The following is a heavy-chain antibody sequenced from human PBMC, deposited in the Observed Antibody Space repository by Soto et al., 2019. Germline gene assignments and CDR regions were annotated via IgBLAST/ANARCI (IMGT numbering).Heavy chain of an antibody. CDR1: GFPFSSHW. CDR3: ARITSPGYFDS. CDR2: IKQDESEK. V-gene: IGHV3-7*05. Sequence: GGSLRLSCAASGFPFSSHWMTWVRQAPGKGLEWVAYIKQDESEKYYVDSVMGRFTMSRDNTQSSLSLQMNTLRVEDSAVYYCARITSPGYFDSWGQGTLVTVSS. J-gene: IGHJ4*02. D-gene: IGHD1-20*01.